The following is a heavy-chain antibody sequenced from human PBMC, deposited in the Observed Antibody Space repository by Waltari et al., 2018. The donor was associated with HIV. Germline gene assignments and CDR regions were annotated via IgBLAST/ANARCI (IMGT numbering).Heavy chain of an antibody. V-gene: IGHV3-21*01. CDR3: AAAPSIQQIKNTVRYYYYGMDV. J-gene: IGHJ6*02. D-gene: IGHD3-10*01. CDR1: GFTFSSYS. CDR2: ISSSSSYI. Sequence: EVQLVESGGGLVKPGGSLRLSCAASGFTFSSYSMNWVRQAPGKGLEWVSSISSSSSYIYYADSVKGRFTISRDNAKNSLYLQMNSLRAEDTAVYYCAAAPSIQQIKNTVRYYYYGMDVWGQGTTVTVSS.